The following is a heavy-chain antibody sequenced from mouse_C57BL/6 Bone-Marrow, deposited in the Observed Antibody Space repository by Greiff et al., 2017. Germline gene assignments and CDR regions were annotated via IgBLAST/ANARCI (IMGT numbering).Heavy chain of an antibody. CDR3: ARGDYDWYFDV. CDR2: INPSTGGT. J-gene: IGHJ1*03. D-gene: IGHD2-4*01. CDR1: GYSFTGYY. Sequence: EVKLVESGPELVKPGASVKISCKASGYSFTGYYMNWVKQSPEKSLEWIGEINPSTGGTTYNQKFKAKDTLTVDKSSSTAYMQLKSLTSEDSAVYYCARGDYDWYFDVWGTGTTVTVSS. V-gene: IGHV1-42*01.